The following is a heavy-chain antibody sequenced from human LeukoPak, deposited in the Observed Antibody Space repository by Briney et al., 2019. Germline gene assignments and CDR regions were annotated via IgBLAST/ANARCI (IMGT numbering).Heavy chain of an antibody. J-gene: IGHJ4*02. CDR1: SRSISSSNW. CDR2: INHSGST. CDR3: ARGRYFDY. V-gene: IGHV4-4*02. Sequence: PSETLSLTWAVSSRSISSSNWWSWVRQPPGKGLEWIGEINHSGSTNYNPSLKSRVTISVDTSKNQFSLKLSSVTAADTAVYYCARGRYFDYWGQGTLVTVSS.